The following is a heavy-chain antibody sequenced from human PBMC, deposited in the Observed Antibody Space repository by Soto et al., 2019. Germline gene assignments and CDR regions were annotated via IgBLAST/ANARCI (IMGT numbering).Heavy chain of an antibody. V-gene: IGHV3-23*01. CDR1: GFTFSSYA. CDR3: AKGHDFWSGYYPPAEYFQH. D-gene: IGHD3-3*01. J-gene: IGHJ1*01. CDR2: ISGSGGST. Sequence: EVQLLESGGGLVQPGGSLRLSCAASGFTFSSYAMSWVRQAPGKGLEWVSAISGSGGSTYYADSVKGRFTISRDNSKNTLYLQMNSLRAEDTAVYYCAKGHDFWSGYYPPAEYFQHWGQGTLVTVSS.